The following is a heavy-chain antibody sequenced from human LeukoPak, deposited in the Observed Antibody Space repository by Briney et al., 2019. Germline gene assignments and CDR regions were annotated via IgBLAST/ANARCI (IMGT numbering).Heavy chain of an antibody. CDR3: ARGLGVSGSYYLR. V-gene: IGHV4-39*07. J-gene: IGHJ4*02. D-gene: IGHD1-26*01. Sequence: PSETLSLTCTVSGGSISSSSYYWGWIRQPPGKGLEWIGEINHSGSTNYNPSLKSRVTISVDTSKNQFSLKLSSVTAADTAVYYCARGLGVSGSYYLRWGQGTLVTVSS. CDR2: INHSGST. CDR1: GGSISSSSYY.